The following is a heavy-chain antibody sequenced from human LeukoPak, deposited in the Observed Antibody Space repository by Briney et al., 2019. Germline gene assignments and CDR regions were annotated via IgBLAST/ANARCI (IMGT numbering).Heavy chain of an antibody. D-gene: IGHD4-23*01. CDR2: IYYSGST. Sequence: SSETLSLTCTVSGGSISSSSYYWGWIRQPPGKGLEWIGSIYYSGSTYYNPSLKSRVTISVDTSKNQFSLKLSSVTAADTAVYYCASSANYGGNSGYFDYWGQGTLVTVSS. CDR1: GGSISSSSYY. V-gene: IGHV4-39*01. CDR3: ASSANYGGNSGYFDY. J-gene: IGHJ4*02.